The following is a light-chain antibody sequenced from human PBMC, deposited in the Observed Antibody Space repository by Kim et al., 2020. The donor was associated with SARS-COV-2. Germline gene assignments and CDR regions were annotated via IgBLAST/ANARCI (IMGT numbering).Light chain of an antibody. V-gene: IGKV3-15*01. CDR1: ESVGSK. Sequence: EIVVTQSPATLSVPPGERATLSCRASESVGSKLAWYQQKPGQAPRLLIYGASSRATGIPVRFSGSGSGTEFTLTISSLQSEDFAVYYCQQYNKWPLTFGGGTKVDIK. CDR2: GAS. CDR3: QQYNKWPLT. J-gene: IGKJ4*01.